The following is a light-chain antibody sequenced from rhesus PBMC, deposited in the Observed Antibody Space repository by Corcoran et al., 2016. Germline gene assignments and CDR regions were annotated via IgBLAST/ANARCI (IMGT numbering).Light chain of an antibody. CDR1: QSFSSW. CDR3: QQYSSSPYS. V-gene: IGKV1-22*01. J-gene: IGKJ2*01. CDR2: RAA. Sequence: DIQMTQSPSSLSASVGDPVTITCRASQSFSSWLAWYQQKPGKAPKLLSYRAAYLQSGVPLRLSGSGAGTDFTLTISSLQSEDFAAYYCQQYSSSPYSFGQGTKVGI.